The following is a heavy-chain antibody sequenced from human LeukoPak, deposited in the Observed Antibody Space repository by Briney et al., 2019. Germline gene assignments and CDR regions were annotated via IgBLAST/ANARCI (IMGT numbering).Heavy chain of an antibody. CDR2: ISGSGGST. D-gene: IGHD3-10*01. CDR1: GFTFSSYS. V-gene: IGHV3-23*01. Sequence: GGSLRLSCAASGFTFSSYSMNWVRQAPGKGLEWVSAISGSGGSTYYADSVKGRFTISRDNSKNTLYLQMNSLRAEDTAVYYCAPQGGDLYYFDYWGQGTLVTVSS. CDR3: APQGGDLYYFDY. J-gene: IGHJ4*02.